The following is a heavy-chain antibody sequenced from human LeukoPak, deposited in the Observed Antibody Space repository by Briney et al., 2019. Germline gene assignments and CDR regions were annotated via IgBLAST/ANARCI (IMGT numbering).Heavy chain of an antibody. D-gene: IGHD3-9*01. V-gene: IGHV1-8*01. CDR2: MNPNSGNT. J-gene: IGHJ4*02. CDR1: GYTFTSYD. CDR3: ARGGYDILTGYHNFDY. Sequence: ASVKVSCKASGYTFTSYDINWVRQATGQGLEWMGWMNPNSGNTGYAQKFQGRVTMTRNTSISPAYMELSSLRSEDTAVYYCARGGYDILTGYHNFDYWGQGTLVTVSS.